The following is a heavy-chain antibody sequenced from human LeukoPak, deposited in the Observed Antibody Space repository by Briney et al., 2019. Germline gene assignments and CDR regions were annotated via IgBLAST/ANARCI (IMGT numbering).Heavy chain of an antibody. D-gene: IGHD6-19*01. CDR2: IYYSGST. J-gene: IGHJ4*02. CDR1: GGSISSYY. CDR3: ARDRGSGWYGL. V-gene: IGHV4-59*01. Sequence: SETLSLTCTVSGGSISSYYWSWIRQPPGKGLEWIGYIYYSGSTNYNPSLKSRVTISVDTSKNQFSLKLSSVTAADTAVYYCARDRGSGWYGLWGQGTLVTVSS.